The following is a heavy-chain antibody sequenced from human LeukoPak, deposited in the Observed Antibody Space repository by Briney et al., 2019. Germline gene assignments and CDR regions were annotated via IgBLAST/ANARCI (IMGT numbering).Heavy chain of an antibody. D-gene: IGHD2-15*01. CDR3: ARVPPNHVVAGAINWFDP. V-gene: IGHV1-18*01. J-gene: IGHJ5*02. CDR1: GYTFTNYG. Sequence: ASVKVSRKASGYTFTNYGISWVRQAPGQGLEWMGWISAYNRNTNYAQNLQGRVTMTTDTSTSTAYLELRSLRSDDTAVYYCARVPPNHVVAGAINWFDPWGQGTLVAVSS. CDR2: ISAYNRNT.